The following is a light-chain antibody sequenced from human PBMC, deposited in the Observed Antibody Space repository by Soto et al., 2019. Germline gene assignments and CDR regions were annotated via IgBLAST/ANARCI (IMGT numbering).Light chain of an antibody. Sequence: QSVVTQEPSLTVSPGGTVTLTCASSTGAVTSRYYPNWFQQKPGQAPRALIYSTSNTHSWTPARFSGSLLVVKAALTLSGVQPEDEADYYSLLYYGGAQNWVFVGGTKLTVL. J-gene: IGLJ3*02. V-gene: IGLV7-43*01. CDR1: TGAVTSRYY. CDR2: STS. CDR3: LLYYGGAQNWV.